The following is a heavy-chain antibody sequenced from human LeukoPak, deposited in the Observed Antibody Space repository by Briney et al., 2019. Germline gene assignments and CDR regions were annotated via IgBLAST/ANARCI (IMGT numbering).Heavy chain of an antibody. D-gene: IGHD3-10*01. CDR2: IYTSGST. Sequence: SETLSLTCTVSGGSISSGSYYWSWIRQPAGKGLEWIGRIYTSGSTNYNPSLKSRVTISVDTSKNQFSLKLSSVTAADTAVYYCAREVLVRGFDYWGQGTLVTVSS. CDR3: AREVLVRGFDY. V-gene: IGHV4-61*02. J-gene: IGHJ4*02. CDR1: GGSISSGSYY.